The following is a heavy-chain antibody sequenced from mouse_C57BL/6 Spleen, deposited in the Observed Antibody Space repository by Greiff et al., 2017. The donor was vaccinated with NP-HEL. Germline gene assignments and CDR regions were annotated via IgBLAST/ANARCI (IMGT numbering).Heavy chain of an antibody. Sequence: EVQLQQSGPELVKPGASVKMSCKASGYTFTDYNMHWVKQSHGKSLEWIGYINPNNGGTSYHQKFKGKATLTVNKSSSTAYMELRSLTSEDSAVYDCAIGDGSSGLAYWGQGTLVTVSA. CDR2: INPNNGGT. CDR1: GYTFTDYN. J-gene: IGHJ3*01. CDR3: AIGDGSSGLAY. V-gene: IGHV1-22*01. D-gene: IGHD1-1*01.